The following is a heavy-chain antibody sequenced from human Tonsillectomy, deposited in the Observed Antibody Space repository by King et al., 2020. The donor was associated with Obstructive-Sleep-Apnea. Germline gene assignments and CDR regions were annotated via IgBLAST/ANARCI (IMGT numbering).Heavy chain of an antibody. D-gene: IGHD4-17*01. V-gene: IGHV3-23*04. CDR3: ANDLEAGYYGDPTFDS. J-gene: IGHJ4*02. CDR2: ISGSGVNT. CDR1: GFIFANYG. Sequence: VQLVESGGGLVQPGGSLGLSCAASGFIFANYGRSWVRQAPGRGLDWGSSISGSGVNTYYADSVTGRFTISRDNSKNTVHLQMSSLSADDTAVYYCANDLEAGYYGDPTFDSWGPGTLVTVSS.